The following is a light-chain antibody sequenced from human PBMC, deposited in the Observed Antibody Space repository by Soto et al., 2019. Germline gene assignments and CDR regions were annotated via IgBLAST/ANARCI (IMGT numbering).Light chain of an antibody. CDR1: QIISSSH. Sequence: EIVLTQSPGTLSLSPGERATLYCSISQIISSSHLAWYQQRPGQAPRLLIYGASNRATGIPDRLSGSGSGTDFTLTISSLEPEDSAVYYCQQYESSPRTFGQGTKVEIK. V-gene: IGKV3-20*01. CDR3: QQYESSPRT. J-gene: IGKJ1*01. CDR2: GAS.